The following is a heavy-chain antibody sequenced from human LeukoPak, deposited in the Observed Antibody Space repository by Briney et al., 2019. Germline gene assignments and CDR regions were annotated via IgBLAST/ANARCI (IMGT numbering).Heavy chain of an antibody. D-gene: IGHD5-12*01. CDR2: IYHSGST. V-gene: IGHV4-30-2*01. CDR3: ARVSSGYSGYDYSFDY. J-gene: IGHJ4*02. Sequence: SQTLSLTCAVSGGSISSGDYSWSWIRQPPGKGLEWIGYIYHSGSTYYNPSLKSRVTISVDRSKNQFSLKLSSVTAADTAVYYCARVSSGYSGYDYSFDYWGQGTLVTVFS. CDR1: GGSISSGDYS.